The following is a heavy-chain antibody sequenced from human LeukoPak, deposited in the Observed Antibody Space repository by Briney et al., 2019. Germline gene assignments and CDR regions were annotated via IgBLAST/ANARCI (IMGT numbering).Heavy chain of an antibody. J-gene: IGHJ5*02. D-gene: IGHD2-15*01. CDR1: GYTFTSYG. Sequence: ASVNVSCKASGYTFTSYGISWVRQAPGQGLEWMGWISAYNGNTNYAQKLQGRVTMTTDTSTSTAYMELRSLRSDATAVYYCARVVAADSNWFDPWGQGTPVTLSS. CDR3: ARVVAADSNWFDP. CDR2: ISAYNGNT. V-gene: IGHV1-18*01.